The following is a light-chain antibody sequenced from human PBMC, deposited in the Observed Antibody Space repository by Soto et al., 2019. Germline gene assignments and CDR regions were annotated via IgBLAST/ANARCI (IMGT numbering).Light chain of an antibody. V-gene: IGKV1-39*01. Sequence: DIQMTQSPSSLSASVGDRVTSTCRASQSISSYLNWYQQKPGKAPKLLIYAASSLQSGVPSRFSGSGSGTDFTLTISSLQPEDFATYYCQQSYSTPLYTFGQGTKLEIQ. J-gene: IGKJ2*01. CDR1: QSISSY. CDR2: AAS. CDR3: QQSYSTPLYT.